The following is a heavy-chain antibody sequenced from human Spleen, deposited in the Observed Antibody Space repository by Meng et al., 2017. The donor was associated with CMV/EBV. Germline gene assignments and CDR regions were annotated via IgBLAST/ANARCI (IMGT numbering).Heavy chain of an antibody. V-gene: IGHV4-59*08. CDR2: IYHSGST. Sequence: SETLSLTCTVSGGAINSHFWSWVRQPPGKGLEWIGYIYHSGSTYYNPSLKSRVTISVDTSKNQFSLKLSSVTAADTAVYYCATRSSHCSSTSCYTGYFDYWGQGTLVTVSS. CDR3: ATRSSHCSSTSCYTGYFDY. J-gene: IGHJ4*02. D-gene: IGHD2-2*02. CDR1: GGAINSHF.